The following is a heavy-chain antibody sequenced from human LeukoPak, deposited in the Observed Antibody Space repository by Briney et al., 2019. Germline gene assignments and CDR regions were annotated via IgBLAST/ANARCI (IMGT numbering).Heavy chain of an antibody. V-gene: IGHV4-39*01. CDR3: AKGAEDYDFWSGSSRKPNWFDP. CDR1: GGSISSSSFY. D-gene: IGHD3-3*01. J-gene: IGHJ5*02. CDR2: IYYRGST. Sequence: PSETLSLTCTVSGGSISSSSFYWGWIRQPPGKGLEWIGSIYYRGSTYYNPSLKSRVTISVDMSENQVSLMLRSVTAADTAVYYCAKGAEDYDFWSGSSRKPNWFDPWGQGTLVTVSS.